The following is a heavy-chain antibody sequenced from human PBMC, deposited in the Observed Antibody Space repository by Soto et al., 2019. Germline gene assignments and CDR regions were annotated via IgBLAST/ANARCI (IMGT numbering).Heavy chain of an antibody. CDR1: GGTFSSYA. Sequence: SVKVSCKASGGTFSSYAIGWVRQAPGQGLEWMGGIIPIFGTANYAQKFQGRVTITADKSTSTAYMELSSLRSEDTAVYYCARGREVATIYYGMDVWGQGTTVTVSS. CDR3: ARGREVATIYYGMDV. J-gene: IGHJ6*02. D-gene: IGHD5-12*01. CDR2: IIPIFGTA. V-gene: IGHV1-69*06.